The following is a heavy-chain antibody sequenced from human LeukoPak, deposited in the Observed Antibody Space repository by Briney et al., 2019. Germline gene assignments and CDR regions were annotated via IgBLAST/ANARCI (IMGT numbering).Heavy chain of an antibody. V-gene: IGHV3-30*18. CDR1: GFTFSSYG. CDR2: ISYDGSNK. J-gene: IGHJ4*02. D-gene: IGHD4-11*01. Sequence: GGSLRLSCAASGFTFSSYGMPWVRQAPGKGLEWVAVISYDGSNKYYADSVKGRFTISRDNSKNTLYLQMNSLRAEDTAVYYCAKDPLYYSDYTTYFDYWGQGTLVTVSS. CDR3: AKDPLYYSDYTTYFDY.